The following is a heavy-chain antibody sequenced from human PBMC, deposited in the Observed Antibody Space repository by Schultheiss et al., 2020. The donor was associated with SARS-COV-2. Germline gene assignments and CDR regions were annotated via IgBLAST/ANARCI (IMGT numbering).Heavy chain of an antibody. V-gene: IGHV4-34*01. CDR1: GGSISSYY. Sequence: SETLSLTCTVSGGSISSYYWGWIRQPPGKGLEWIGEINHSGSTNYNPSLKSRVTISVDTSKNQFSLKLISVTAADTAVYYCARTPYFCNSTTCYSTHMDVWGKGTTVTVSS. CDR2: INHSGST. D-gene: IGHD2-2*01. CDR3: ARTPYFCNSTTCYSTHMDV. J-gene: IGHJ6*03.